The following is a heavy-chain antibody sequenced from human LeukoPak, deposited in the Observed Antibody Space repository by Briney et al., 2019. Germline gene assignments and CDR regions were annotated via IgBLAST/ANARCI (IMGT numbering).Heavy chain of an antibody. CDR2: ISYHGSDK. D-gene: IGHD3-3*01. CDR1: GFTFSSYG. J-gene: IGHJ3*02. CDR3: AKDLAARYYDFWSGYYGTDDAFHI. Sequence: GGSLRLSCAASGFTFSSYGMHWVRQAPGKGLEWVAVISYHGSDKYYADSAKGRFTISRDNSKNTLYLQMNSLRAEDTAVYYCAKDLAARYYDFWSGYYGTDDAFHIWGQGTMVTVSS. V-gene: IGHV3-30*18.